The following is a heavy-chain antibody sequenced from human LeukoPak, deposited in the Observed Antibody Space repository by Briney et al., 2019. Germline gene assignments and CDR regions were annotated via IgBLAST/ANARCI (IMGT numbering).Heavy chain of an antibody. D-gene: IGHD3-10*01. CDR2: ISGSGGST. Sequence: TGGSLRFSCAASGFTFSSYAMSWVRQAPGKGLEWVSAISGSGGSTYYADSVKGRFTISRDNSKNTLYLQMNSLRAEDTAVYYCAKGGVRYYGSGSYLHYWGQGTLVTVSS. J-gene: IGHJ4*02. CDR3: AKGGVRYYGSGSYLHY. V-gene: IGHV3-23*01. CDR1: GFTFSSYA.